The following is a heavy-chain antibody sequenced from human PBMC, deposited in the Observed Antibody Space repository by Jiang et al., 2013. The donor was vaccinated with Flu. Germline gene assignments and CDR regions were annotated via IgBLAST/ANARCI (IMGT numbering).Heavy chain of an antibody. CDR1: GGSFSGYC. CDR3: ARQGGYNPRNPFDY. Sequence: LLKPSETLSLTCGVYGGSFSGYCWSWIRQPPGKGLEWIANIYYSGSTSYNSSLKSRVTISVDTSKNQFSLKVRSVTAADTAVYYCARQGGYNPRNPFDYWGQGTLVTVSS. V-gene: IGHV4-34*01. J-gene: IGHJ4*02. CDR2: IYYSGST. D-gene: IGHD5-24*01.